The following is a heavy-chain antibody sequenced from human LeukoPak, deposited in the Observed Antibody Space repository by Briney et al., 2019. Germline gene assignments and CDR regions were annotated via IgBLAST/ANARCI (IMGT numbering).Heavy chain of an antibody. Sequence: PGGSLRLSCAASGFTFSSYGMHWVRQAPGKGLEWEAVISYDGSNKYYADSVKGRFTISRDNSKNTLYLQMNSLRAEDTAVYYCAKGDTIGSMDVWGQGTTVTVSS. CDR1: GFTFSSYG. V-gene: IGHV3-30*18. CDR2: ISYDGSNK. CDR3: AKGDTIGSMDV. J-gene: IGHJ6*02. D-gene: IGHD2-2*01.